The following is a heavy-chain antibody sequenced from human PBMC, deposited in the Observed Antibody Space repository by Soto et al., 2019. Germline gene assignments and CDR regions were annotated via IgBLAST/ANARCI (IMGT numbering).Heavy chain of an antibody. V-gene: IGHV1-69*01. Sequence: QVQLVQSGAEVKKLGSSVKVSCKASGGTFSSYAISWVRQAPGQGLEWMGGIIPIFGTANYAQKFQGRVTITADESTSTAYMELSSLRSEDTAVYYCARCYYDSSGYSHYGMDVWGQGTTVTVSS. CDR3: ARCYYDSSGYSHYGMDV. D-gene: IGHD3-22*01. CDR2: IIPIFGTA. J-gene: IGHJ6*02. CDR1: GGTFSSYA.